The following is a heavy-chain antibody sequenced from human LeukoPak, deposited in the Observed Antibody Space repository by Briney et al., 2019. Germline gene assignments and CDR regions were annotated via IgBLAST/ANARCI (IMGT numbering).Heavy chain of an antibody. Sequence: ASVRVSCTASGYTFTIYYMHWVRQAPGQGLEWMGIINPGGGSTSYAQKFQGRVTMTRDTSTSTVYMELSSLRSEDTAVYYCARVGATTDAFDIWGQGTMVTVSS. CDR3: ARVGATTDAFDI. V-gene: IGHV1-46*01. CDR1: GYTFTIYY. CDR2: INPGGGST. D-gene: IGHD1-26*01. J-gene: IGHJ3*02.